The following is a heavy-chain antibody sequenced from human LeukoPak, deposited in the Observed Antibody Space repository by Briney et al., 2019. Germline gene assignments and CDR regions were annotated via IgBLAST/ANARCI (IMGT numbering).Heavy chain of an antibody. CDR3: ARDFVVVPAEGY. CDR1: GFTFSSYS. J-gene: IGHJ4*02. D-gene: IGHD2-2*01. Sequence: PGGSLRLSCAASGFTFSSYSMNWVRQAPGKGLEWVSSIDSSSTYIYYADSVQGRFTISRDNAKNSLYLQMNSLRAEDTAVYYCARDFVVVPAEGYWGQGTLVTVSS. CDR2: IDSSSTYI. V-gene: IGHV3-21*01.